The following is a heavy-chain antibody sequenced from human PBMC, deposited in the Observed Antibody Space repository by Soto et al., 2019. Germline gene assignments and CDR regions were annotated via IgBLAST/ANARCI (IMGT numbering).Heavy chain of an antibody. Sequence: EVHLVESGGGLVKPGGSLRLSCGASGFTFINAWFSWVRQTPGKGLEWIGRTKSKVDGGTTDFAAPVRGRFTISRDDSKNTLVLQMNSLKTEDTAMYYCTTDGGLGTRPMFDHWGQGTLVTVSA. J-gene: IGHJ4*02. CDR1: GFTFINAW. CDR2: TKSKVDGGTT. V-gene: IGHV3-15*01. CDR3: TTDGGLGTRPMFDH. D-gene: IGHD6-6*01.